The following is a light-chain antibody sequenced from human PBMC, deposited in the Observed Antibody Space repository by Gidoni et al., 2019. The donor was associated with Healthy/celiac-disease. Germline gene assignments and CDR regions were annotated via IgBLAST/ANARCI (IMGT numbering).Light chain of an antibody. V-gene: IGKV1-5*03. Sequence: DIQLTQSPSTLSASVGDRVTLTCRASQSISSWLAWYQQKPGTAPKLLIYKASSLESGVPSRFSGSGSGTEFTLTISSLQPDDFATYYCQQYNSYPITCGQGTRLEIK. CDR3: QQYNSYPIT. CDR1: QSISSW. J-gene: IGKJ5*01. CDR2: KAS.